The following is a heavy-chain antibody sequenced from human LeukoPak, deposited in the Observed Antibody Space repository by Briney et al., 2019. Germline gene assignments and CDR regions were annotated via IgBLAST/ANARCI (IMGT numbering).Heavy chain of an antibody. CDR3: ARGRRHCSGGSCYSLDY. Sequence: GRSLRLSCAASGFTFSSYGVHWVRQAPGKGLEWVAVIWYDGSNKYYADSVKGRFTISRDNSKNTLYLQMNSLRAEDTAVYYCARGRRHCSGGSCYSLDYWGQGTLVTVSS. J-gene: IGHJ4*02. CDR1: GFTFSSYG. CDR2: IWYDGSNK. D-gene: IGHD2-15*01. V-gene: IGHV3-33*01.